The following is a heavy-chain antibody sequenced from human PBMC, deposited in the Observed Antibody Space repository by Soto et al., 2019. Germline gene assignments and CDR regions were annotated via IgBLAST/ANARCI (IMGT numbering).Heavy chain of an antibody. J-gene: IGHJ4*02. CDR2: IIGSGGNT. D-gene: IGHD3-22*01. Sequence: EVQLLESGGGLVQPGGALRLSCAASGFTCSTYAMSWGRQAPGKGREWVSAIIGSGGNTYYADSVKGRFTISRDNSRNTLYLQLSSLRAEDTALYYCARGLGSCDGIAFYSPKGDFEYWGQGTLVTVSS. CDR3: ARGLGSCDGIAFYSPKGDFEY. V-gene: IGHV3-23*01. CDR1: GFTCSTYA.